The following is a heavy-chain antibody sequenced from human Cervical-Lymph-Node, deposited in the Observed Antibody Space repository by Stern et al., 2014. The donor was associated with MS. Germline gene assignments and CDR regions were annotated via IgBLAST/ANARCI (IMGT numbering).Heavy chain of an antibody. CDR3: AREPWTTRHYYYYGMDV. CDR2: IHYSGST. V-gene: IGHV4-31*03. Sequence: VQLEESGPGLVKPSQTRSLTCTVSGGSISSGGYYWSWIRQHPGKGLEGIGYIHYSGSTDYNTSLKSRVTISVDTSKNQFSLKLSSVTAADTAVYYCAREPWTTRHYYYYGMDVWGQGTTVTVSS. J-gene: IGHJ6*02. D-gene: IGHD1-1*01. CDR1: GGSISSGGYY.